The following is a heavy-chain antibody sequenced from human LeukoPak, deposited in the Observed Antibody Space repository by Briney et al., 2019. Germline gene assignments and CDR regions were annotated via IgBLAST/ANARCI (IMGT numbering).Heavy chain of an antibody. CDR1: GFTSSSYA. CDR2: ISGSGGST. CDR3: ARELVGYYFDY. J-gene: IGHJ4*02. D-gene: IGHD3-10*01. V-gene: IGHV3-23*01. Sequence: GGSLRLSCAASGFTSSSYAMSWVRQAPGKGLEWVSAISGSGGSTYYADSVKGRFTISRDNSKTTLFLQMNSLRAEDTAVYYCARELVGYYFDYWGQGTLVTVSS.